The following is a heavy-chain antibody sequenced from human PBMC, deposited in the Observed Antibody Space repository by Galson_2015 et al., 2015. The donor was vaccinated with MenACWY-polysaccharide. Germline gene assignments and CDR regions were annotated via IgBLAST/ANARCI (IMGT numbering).Heavy chain of an antibody. J-gene: IGHJ4*02. Sequence: VKVSCKASGYTFTSYGISWVRQAPGQGLEWMGWTSVYNGNTEYAQNLQGRVTTTTDTSTSTAYMELRSLRSDDTAVYYCARDFLSTVTTRPGYWGQGTLVTVSS. CDR3: ARDFLSTVTTRPGY. V-gene: IGHV1-18*01. CDR2: TSVYNGNT. CDR1: GYTFTSYG. D-gene: IGHD4-17*01.